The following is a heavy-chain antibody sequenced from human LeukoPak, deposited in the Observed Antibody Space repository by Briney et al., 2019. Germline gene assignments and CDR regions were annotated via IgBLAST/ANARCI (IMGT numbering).Heavy chain of an antibody. CDR2: IIPLFGTA. CDR1: GGTFSTYA. D-gene: IGHD3-10*01. V-gene: IGHV1-69*05. Sequence: GSSVKVSCKASGGTFSTYAVNWVRQAPGQGLEWMGGIIPLFGTANYAQKFQGRVTITTDESTSTAYMELSSLRSEDTAIYYCARVFARGGEISGSYYHYWGQGTLVTVSS. J-gene: IGHJ4*02. CDR3: ARVFARGGEISGSYYHY.